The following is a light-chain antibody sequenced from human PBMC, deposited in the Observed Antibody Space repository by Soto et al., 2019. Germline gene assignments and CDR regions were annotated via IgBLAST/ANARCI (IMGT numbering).Light chain of an antibody. CDR3: ASFRSGTILV. CDR1: RSDIGDSNF. CDR2: EVT. V-gene: IGLV2-14*01. J-gene: IGLJ1*01. Sequence: QSVLTQPASVSGSPGQSVTISCTGPRSDIGDSNFISWYQHSPDKAPRLLIYEVTNRPSGVSKRFSGSKAGNTASLTISGLLDDDEADYFCASFRSGTILVFGTGTKVTVL.